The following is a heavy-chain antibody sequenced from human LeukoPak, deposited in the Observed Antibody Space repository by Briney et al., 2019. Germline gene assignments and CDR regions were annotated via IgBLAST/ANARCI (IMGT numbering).Heavy chain of an antibody. CDR2: ISYDGSNK. V-gene: IGHV3-30*18. CDR3: AKDLGSDYYDSSGYYGLDY. D-gene: IGHD3-22*01. J-gene: IGHJ4*02. CDR1: GFTFSSYG. Sequence: PGGSLRLSCAASGFTFSSYGMHWVRQAPGKGLEWVAVISYDGSNKYYADSVKGRFTISRDNSKNTLYLQMNSLRAEDTAVYYCAKDLGSDYYDSSGYYGLDYWGQGTLVTVSS.